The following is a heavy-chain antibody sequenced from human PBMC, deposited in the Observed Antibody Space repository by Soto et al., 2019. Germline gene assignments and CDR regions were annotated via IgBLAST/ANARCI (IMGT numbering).Heavy chain of an antibody. D-gene: IGHD1-20*01. Sequence: QVQLQESGPGLVKPSQTLSLTCTVSGASVNSGLYFWNWIRQVPGKGLEWIGHDHPSGNIYYNPSLNSRFTMSMDTSNNQVSLQLNSVTVADTAVYYCVRGSDPYKCGFWGQGTLVTVSS. CDR3: VRGSDPYKCGF. V-gene: IGHV4-31*03. CDR2: DHPSGNI. J-gene: IGHJ4*02. CDR1: GASVNSGLYF.